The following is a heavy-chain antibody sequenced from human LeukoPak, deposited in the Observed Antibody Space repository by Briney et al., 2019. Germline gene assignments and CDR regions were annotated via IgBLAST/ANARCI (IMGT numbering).Heavy chain of an antibody. D-gene: IGHD2-2*01. J-gene: IGHJ4*02. CDR3: ARDDAVGGGYLDY. CDR1: GFTFSDYS. Sequence: SGGSLRLSCAASGFTFSDYSMNWVRQAPGKGLEWVSYISSSSSSIYYADSVKGRFTISRDNAKNSLYLQMNSLRAEDTAEYYCARDDAVGGGYLDYWGQGTLVTVSS. CDR2: ISSSSSSI. V-gene: IGHV3-48*01.